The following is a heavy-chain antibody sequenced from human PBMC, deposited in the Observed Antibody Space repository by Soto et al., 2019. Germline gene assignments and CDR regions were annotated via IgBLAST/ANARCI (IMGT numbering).Heavy chain of an antibody. CDR2: IYYSGST. Sequence: SETLSLTCTVSGGSISSSSYYWGWIRQPPGKGLEWIGSIYYSGSTYYNPSLKSRVTISVDTSKNQFSLKLSSVTAADTAVYYCARKMRITMVRGVNYNWFDPWGQGTLVTVSS. D-gene: IGHD3-10*01. V-gene: IGHV4-39*01. J-gene: IGHJ5*02. CDR1: GGSISSSSYY. CDR3: ARKMRITMVRGVNYNWFDP.